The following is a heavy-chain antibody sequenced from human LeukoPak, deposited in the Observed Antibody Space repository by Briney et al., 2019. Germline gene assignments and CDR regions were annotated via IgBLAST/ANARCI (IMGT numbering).Heavy chain of an antibody. CDR1: GFTLCRHW. CDR3: ATPLDYYDRSDSHQGGD. CDR2: IKQDGSEK. J-gene: IGHJ4*02. Sequence: GGALRLSCEAPGFTLCRHWVTWVPPAPGEGGGGVAHIKQDGSEKNYVDSVKGRFTISRDNAKNSLYLQMNSLRAEDTAVYYCATPLDYYDRSDSHQGGDWGQGTLVTVSS. V-gene: IGHV3-7*03. D-gene: IGHD3-22*01.